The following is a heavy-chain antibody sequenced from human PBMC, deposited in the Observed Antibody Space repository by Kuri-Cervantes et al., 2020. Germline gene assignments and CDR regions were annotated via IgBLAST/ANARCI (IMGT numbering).Heavy chain of an antibody. J-gene: IGHJ4*02. D-gene: IGHD6-25*01. Sequence: SETLSLTCTVSGGSVSSGSYYWSWIRQPPGKGLEWIGEIHHSGSTYYNPSLKSRVTISVDKSKNLFSLELSSVTAADTAVYYCARAGGFLAAEYWGQGTLVTVSS. CDR1: GGSVSSGSYY. CDR2: IHHSGST. V-gene: IGHV4-61*03. CDR3: ARAGGFLAAEY.